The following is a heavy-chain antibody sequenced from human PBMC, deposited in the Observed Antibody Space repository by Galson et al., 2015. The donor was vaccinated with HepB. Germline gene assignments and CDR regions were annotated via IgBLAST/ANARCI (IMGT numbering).Heavy chain of an antibody. CDR3: AKWARNYDSSGFF. CDR1: GFTLSSLA. D-gene: IGHD3-22*01. Sequence: SLRVSCEASGFTLSSLAMRWVRQTPGKGLEWVAAFSDRGGRTYYADSVKGRVTISGDKSKNTPYMQMSSLRAEDTAVYFCAKWARNYDSSGFFWGQGTRVTVSS. CDR2: FSDRGGRT. V-gene: IGHV3-23*01. J-gene: IGHJ4*02.